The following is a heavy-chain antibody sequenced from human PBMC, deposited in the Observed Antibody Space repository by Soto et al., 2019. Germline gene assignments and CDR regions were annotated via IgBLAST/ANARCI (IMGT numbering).Heavy chain of an antibody. Sequence: QVQLVESGGGVVQPGRSLRLSCAASGFTFSSYGMHWVRQAPGKGLEWVAVISYDGSNKYYADSVKGRFTISRDNSKNTLYLQMNSLRAEDTAVYYCAKVGTPGGNYYYYYMDVWGKGTTVTVSS. D-gene: IGHD3-10*01. V-gene: IGHV3-30*18. J-gene: IGHJ6*03. CDR1: GFTFSSYG. CDR2: ISYDGSNK. CDR3: AKVGTPGGNYYYYYMDV.